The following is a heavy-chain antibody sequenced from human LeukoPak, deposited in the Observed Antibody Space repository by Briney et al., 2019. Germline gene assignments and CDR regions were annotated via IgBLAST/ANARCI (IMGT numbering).Heavy chain of an antibody. CDR3: VRSPRLDP. Sequence: PSETLSLTCSVSGGSISSYYWSRVRQPPGKGLEWIGYIQNSVTSYTDNPSLQSRVTISVDTSKNQFSLRVTSVTAADTAVYYCVRSPRLDPWGQGTLVTVSS. CDR2: IQNSVTSY. V-gene: IGHV4-59*01. J-gene: IGHJ5*02. CDR1: GGSISSYY.